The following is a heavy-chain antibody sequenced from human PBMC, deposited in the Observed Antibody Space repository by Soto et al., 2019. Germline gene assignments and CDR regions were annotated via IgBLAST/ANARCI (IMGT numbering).Heavy chain of an antibody. Sequence: SETLSLTCAVYGGSFSGYYWSWIRQPPGKGLEWIGEINHSGSTNYNPSLKSRVTISVDTSKNQFSLKLSSVTAADTAVYYCARDMWFGESQIDYWGQGTLVTVSS. CDR2: INHSGST. D-gene: IGHD3-10*01. CDR1: GGSFSGYY. V-gene: IGHV4-34*01. CDR3: ARDMWFGESQIDY. J-gene: IGHJ4*02.